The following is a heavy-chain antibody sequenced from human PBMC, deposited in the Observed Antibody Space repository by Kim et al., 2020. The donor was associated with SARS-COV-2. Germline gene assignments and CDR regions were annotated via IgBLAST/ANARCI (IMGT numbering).Heavy chain of an antibody. V-gene: IGHV4-31*03. CDR2: LYYSGST. CDR3: ARGSGITIFGVVMIDAFDI. CDR1: GGSISSGGYY. J-gene: IGHJ3*02. D-gene: IGHD3-3*01. Sequence: SETLSLTCTVSGGSISSGGYYWSWIRQHPGKGLEWIGYLYYSGSTYYNPSLKSRVTISVDTSNNQFSLKLSSVTAADTAVYYCARGSGITIFGVVMIDAFDIWGQGTMVTVSS.